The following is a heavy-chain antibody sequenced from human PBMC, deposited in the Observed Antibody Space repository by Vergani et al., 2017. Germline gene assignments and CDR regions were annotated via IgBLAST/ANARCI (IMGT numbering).Heavy chain of an antibody. Sequence: EVQLVESGGGLVQPGGSLRLSCAASGFTFSSYWMSWVRQAPGKGLEWVANIKQDGSEKYYVDSVKGRFTISRDNAKNSLYLQMNSLRAEDTAVYYCAKRLAQWLAPNYFDYWGQGTLVTVSS. D-gene: IGHD6-19*01. V-gene: IGHV3-7*03. J-gene: IGHJ4*02. CDR2: IKQDGSEK. CDR3: AKRLAQWLAPNYFDY. CDR1: GFTFSSYW.